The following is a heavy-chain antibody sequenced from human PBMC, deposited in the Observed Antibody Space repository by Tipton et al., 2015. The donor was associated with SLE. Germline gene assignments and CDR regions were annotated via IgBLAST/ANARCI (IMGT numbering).Heavy chain of an antibody. CDR2: IITSEGRT. CDR1: GYTFSDYY. J-gene: IGHJ3*02. D-gene: IGHD1-1*01. CDR3: AERYDTFEI. V-gene: IGHV1-46*01. Sequence: QVQLVQSGADVKKPGASMKVSCKTSGYTFSDYYIHWMRQAPGQGLEWIGIIITSEGRTNYAQKFWGRVSMTRDMSTSTIYMELDSPASDDTAVYYCAERYDTFEIWGQGTMVSVSS.